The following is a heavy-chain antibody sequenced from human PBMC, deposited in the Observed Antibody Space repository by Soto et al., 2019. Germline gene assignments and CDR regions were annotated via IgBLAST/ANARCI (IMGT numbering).Heavy chain of an antibody. D-gene: IGHD3-3*02. Sequence: SQTLSLTCAISGDSVSGNSAAWNWIRQSPSRGLEWLGRTYYRSKWYNDYAVSVKSRITVTPDTSKNQFSLHLNSVTPEDTAVYCCATGFSQYESIDSTFDYCAEGALVTVTS. J-gene: IGHJ4*02. CDR3: ATGFSQYESIDSTFDY. CDR1: GDSVSGNSAA. CDR2: TYYRSKWYN. V-gene: IGHV6-1*01.